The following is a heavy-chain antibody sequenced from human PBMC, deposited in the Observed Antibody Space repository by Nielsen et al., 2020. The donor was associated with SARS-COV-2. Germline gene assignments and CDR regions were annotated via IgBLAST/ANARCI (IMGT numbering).Heavy chain of an antibody. D-gene: IGHD6-19*01. Sequence: WLRQPPGKGLEWIGYIYYSGSTYYNPSLKSRVTISVDTSKNQFSLKLSSVTAADTAVYYCARGRGSSGWYEQSLVGDYYYYGMDVWGQGTTVTVSS. CDR3: ARGRGSSGWYEQSLVGDYYYYGMDV. V-gene: IGHV4-31*02. J-gene: IGHJ6*02. CDR2: IYYSGST.